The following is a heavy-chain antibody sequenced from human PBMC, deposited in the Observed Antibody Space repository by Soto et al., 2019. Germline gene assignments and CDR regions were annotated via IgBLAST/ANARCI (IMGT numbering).Heavy chain of an antibody. Sequence: SETLSLTCAVSGGSISSGGYSWIWIRHPPGKGLEWIGYIYHSGTTYYNPSFESRVAISLDTSKSQFSLNVTSVTAADTAVYFCARGRYCLTGRCFPNWFDSWGQGTLVTVSS. CDR3: ARGRYCLTGRCFPNWFDS. CDR1: GGSISSGGYS. CDR2: IYHSGTT. V-gene: IGHV4-30-2*05. J-gene: IGHJ5*01. D-gene: IGHD2-15*01.